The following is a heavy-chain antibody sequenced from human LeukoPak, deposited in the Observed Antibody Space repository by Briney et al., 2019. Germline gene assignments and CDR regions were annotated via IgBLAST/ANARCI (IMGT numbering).Heavy chain of an antibody. CDR1: KFTFSNYA. J-gene: IGHJ5*02. V-gene: IGHV3-23*01. CDR2: ISGSGGST. Sequence: GGSPRLSCTASKFTFSNYAMSWVRQAPGKGLEWVSAISGSGGSTYYADSVKGRFTISRDNSKNTLYLQMNSLRAEDTAVYYCAKDLRRGIVVVPAAEPPRGFDPWGQGTLVTVSS. D-gene: IGHD2-2*01. CDR3: AKDLRRGIVVVPAAEPPRGFDP.